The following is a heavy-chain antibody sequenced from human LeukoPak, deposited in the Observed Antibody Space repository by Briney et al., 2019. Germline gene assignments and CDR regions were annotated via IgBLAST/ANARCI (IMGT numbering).Heavy chain of an antibody. CDR1: GGTFSSYA. V-gene: IGHV1-69*06. CDR3: ASPRPYSSRVTPGNAFDI. Sequence: GASVKVSCKASGGTFSSYAISWVRQAPGQGLEWMGGIIPIFGTANYAQKFQGRVTITADKSTSTAYMELSSLRSEDTAVYYCASPRPYSSRVTPGNAFDIWGQGTMVTVSS. J-gene: IGHJ3*02. D-gene: IGHD6-13*01. CDR2: IIPIFGTA.